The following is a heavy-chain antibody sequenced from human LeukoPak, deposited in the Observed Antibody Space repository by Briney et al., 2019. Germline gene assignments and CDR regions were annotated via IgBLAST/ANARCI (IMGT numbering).Heavy chain of an antibody. D-gene: IGHD3-10*01. J-gene: IGHJ4*02. Sequence: DSVKGRFTISRDNSKNTLYLQMNSLRVEDTAVYYCAGGGPYYGSGSYSAFDYWGQGTLVIVSS. CDR3: AGGGPYYGSGSYSAFDY. V-gene: IGHV3-30*01.